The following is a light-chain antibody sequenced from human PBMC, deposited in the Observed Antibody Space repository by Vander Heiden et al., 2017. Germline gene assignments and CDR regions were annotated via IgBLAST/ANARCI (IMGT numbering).Light chain of an antibody. V-gene: IGKV3-15*01. CDR3: QQYYNWPKT. CDR2: GIS. Sequence: ALPQSPATLSVSPGERATLSCRASRSVTNNLAWYQQRHGQSPRLLIYGISTRATGSPPRFRGSGDGGDFTLTISSLQSEDVAVYYCQQYYNWPKTFGQGTKVEIK. J-gene: IGKJ2*01. CDR1: RSVTNN.